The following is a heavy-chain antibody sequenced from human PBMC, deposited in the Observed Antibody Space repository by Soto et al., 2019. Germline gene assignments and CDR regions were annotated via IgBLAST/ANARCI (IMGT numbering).Heavy chain of an antibody. CDR3: AKVLSRWQQLAPDLDY. CDR1: GFTFSSYA. Sequence: GGSLRLSCAASGFTFSSYAMSWVRQAPGKGLEWVSAISGSGGSTYYADSVKGRFTISRDNSKNTLYLQMNSLRAEDTAVYYCAKVLSRWQQLAPDLDYWGQGTLVTVSS. CDR2: ISGSGGST. J-gene: IGHJ4*02. D-gene: IGHD6-13*01. V-gene: IGHV3-23*01.